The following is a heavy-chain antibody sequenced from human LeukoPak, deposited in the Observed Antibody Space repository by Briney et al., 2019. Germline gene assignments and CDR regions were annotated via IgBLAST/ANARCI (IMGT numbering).Heavy chain of an antibody. CDR3: AGGDSSGYYYGIGY. CDR1: GYTFTGYY. J-gene: IGHJ4*02. CDR2: INPNSGGT. Sequence: ASVKVSCKASGYTFTGYYMHWVRQAPGQGLEWMGWINPNSGGTNYAQKFQGRVTMTRDTSISTAYMELSSLRSEDTAVYYCAGGDSSGYYYGIGYWGQGTLVTVSS. D-gene: IGHD3-22*01. V-gene: IGHV1-2*02.